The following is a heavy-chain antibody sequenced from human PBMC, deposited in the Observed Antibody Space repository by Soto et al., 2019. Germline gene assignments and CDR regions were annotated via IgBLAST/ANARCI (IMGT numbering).Heavy chain of an antibody. V-gene: IGHV4-4*08. CDR1: GGSISNYY. D-gene: IGHD4-17*01. CDR2: IFYSGST. CDR3: AREVAYGDYNAFDY. J-gene: IGHJ4*02. Sequence: SETLSLTCTVSGGSISNYYWSWIRQPPGRGLEWIGHIFYSGSTNYNPALKSRVTISVDTSKNQFSLKLSSVTAADTAVYYCAREVAYGDYNAFDYWGQGTLVTVSS.